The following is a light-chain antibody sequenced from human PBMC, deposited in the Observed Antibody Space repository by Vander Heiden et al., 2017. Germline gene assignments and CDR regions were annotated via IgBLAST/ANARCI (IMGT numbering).Light chain of an antibody. J-gene: IGKJ4*01. Sequence: EIVLTQSPGTLSLSPGERATLSCRASQSVSSSYLAWYQQKPGQAPRLLIYGASSRATGIPDRFSDSGSGTDFTLTISRLEPEDFAVYYCHQYGSSPLTFGGGTKVEIK. V-gene: IGKV3-20*01. CDR1: QSVSSSY. CDR3: HQYGSSPLT. CDR2: GAS.